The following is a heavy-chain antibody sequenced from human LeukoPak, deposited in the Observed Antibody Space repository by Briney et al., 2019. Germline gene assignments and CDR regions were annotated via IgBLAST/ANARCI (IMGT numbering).Heavy chain of an antibody. D-gene: IGHD3-22*01. V-gene: IGHV3-11*04. Sequence: GGSLRLSCAASGFTFSDYYISWIRQSPGNGLEWVSYISTSGSTIYYADSVKGRFTVSRDNAKNSLFLQMNSLRAEDTAVHYCARVVSENSGYQGYWGQGTLVTASS. CDR3: ARVVSENSGYQGY. CDR1: GFTFSDYY. J-gene: IGHJ4*02. CDR2: ISTSGSTI.